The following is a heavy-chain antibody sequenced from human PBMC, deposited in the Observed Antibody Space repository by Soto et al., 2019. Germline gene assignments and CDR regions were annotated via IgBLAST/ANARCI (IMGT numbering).Heavy chain of an antibody. CDR2: ISYDGSNK. J-gene: IGHJ4*02. CDR1: GFTFSSYG. CDR3: AKDYHYYDSSGLDY. V-gene: IGHV3-30*18. D-gene: IGHD3-22*01. Sequence: QVQLVESGGGVVQPGRSLRLSCAASGFTFSSYGMHWVRQAPGKGLEWVAVISYDGSNKYYADSVKGRFTISRNNSKNKLYLQMNSLRAEDTAVYYCAKDYHYYDSSGLDYGGQGTLVTVSS.